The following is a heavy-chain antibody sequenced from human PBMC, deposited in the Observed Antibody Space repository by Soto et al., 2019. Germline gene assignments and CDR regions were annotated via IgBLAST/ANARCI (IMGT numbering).Heavy chain of an antibody. V-gene: IGHV4-31*03. CDR2: IYYSGSS. D-gene: IGHD3-10*01. CDR1: GDSISSSGYY. CDR3: ARDSDYYSSGSFDY. J-gene: IGHJ4*02. Sequence: KPSETLSLTCSVSGDSISSSGYYWSWIRQRPGKGLEWIGNIYYSGSSYNNPSLKSRATISVNTSKNQFSLNLRSVTAADTAVYYCARDSDYYSSGSFDYWGQGTLVTVSS.